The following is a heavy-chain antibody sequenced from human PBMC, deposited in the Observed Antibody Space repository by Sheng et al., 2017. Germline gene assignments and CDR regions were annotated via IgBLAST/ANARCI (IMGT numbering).Heavy chain of an antibody. D-gene: IGHD3-3*01. CDR3: ARETDYDFWSGYYVHDAFDI. CDR2: INHSGST. Sequence: QVQLQQWGAGLLKPSETLSLTCAVYGGSFSGYYWSWIRQPPGKGLEWIGEINHSGSTNYNPSLKSRVTISVYTSKNQFSLKLSSVTAADTAVYYCARETDYDFWSGYYVHDAFDIWGQGTMVTVSS. CDR1: GGSFSGYY. V-gene: IGHV4-34*01. J-gene: IGHJ3*02.